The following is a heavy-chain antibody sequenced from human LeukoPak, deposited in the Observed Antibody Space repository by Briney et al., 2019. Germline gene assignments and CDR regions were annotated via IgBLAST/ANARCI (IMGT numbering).Heavy chain of an antibody. V-gene: IGHV3-30-3*01. Sequence: PGRSLRLSCAASGFTFSTYPMHWVRQAPGEGLEWVAVISYDISDKYYADSVKGRFTISRDNSREALYLQMNGLRGEDTAVYYCARPIDNGSGSYYFDYWGQGTLVTVSS. CDR3: ARPIDNGSGSYYFDY. CDR2: ISYDISDK. D-gene: IGHD3-10*01. CDR1: GFTFSTYP. J-gene: IGHJ4*02.